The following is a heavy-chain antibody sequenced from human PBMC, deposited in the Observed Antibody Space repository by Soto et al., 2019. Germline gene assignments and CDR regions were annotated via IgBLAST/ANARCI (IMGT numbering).Heavy chain of an antibody. CDR3: ARRNYYYYGMDV. V-gene: IGHV5-10-1*01. Sequence: GESLKISCKGSGYSFTSYWISWVRQMPGKGLEWMGRIDPSGSYTNYSPSFQGHVTISADKSISTAYLQWSSLKASDTAMYYCARRNYYYYGMDVWGQGTTVTVSS. J-gene: IGHJ6*02. CDR2: IDPSGSYT. CDR1: GYSFTSYW.